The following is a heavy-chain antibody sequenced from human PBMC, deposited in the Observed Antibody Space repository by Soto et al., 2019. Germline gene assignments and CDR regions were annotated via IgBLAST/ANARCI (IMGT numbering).Heavy chain of an antibody. CDR3: SSHAIYTNYGTSFHY. V-gene: IGHV1-2*04. D-gene: IGHD3-10*01. Sequence: ASVKVSCKTSGYTFTGYYVHWVRQAPGQGLEWMGWINPNSGGTNYAQNFQGWVSMTRDTSITTAYMELSRLTSDDTAVCYCSSHAIYTNYGTSFHYWVQGPLVTLSS. J-gene: IGHJ4*02. CDR2: INPNSGGT. CDR1: GYTFTGYY.